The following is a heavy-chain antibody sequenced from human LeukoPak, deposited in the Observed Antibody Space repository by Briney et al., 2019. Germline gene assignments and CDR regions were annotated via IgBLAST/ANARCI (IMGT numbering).Heavy chain of an antibody. Sequence: SETLSLTCAVYGGSFRGYYRSWIRHPPGKGLEWIGEINFGGSINYTPSLKSRVTISVDTSKNQFSLELSSVTAADTAVYYCARHGYSSSWYVDYWGQGTLVTVSS. CDR2: INFGGSI. V-gene: IGHV4-34*01. CDR1: GGSFRGYY. CDR3: ARHGYSSSWYVDY. J-gene: IGHJ4*02. D-gene: IGHD6-13*01.